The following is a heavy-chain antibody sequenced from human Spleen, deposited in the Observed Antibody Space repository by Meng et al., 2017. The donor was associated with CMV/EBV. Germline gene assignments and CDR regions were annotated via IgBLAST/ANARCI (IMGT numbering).Heavy chain of an antibody. J-gene: IGHJ6*02. CDR3: ARGLVYYYGWNPPYGMDV. CDR2: INHSGST. V-gene: IGHV4-34*01. D-gene: IGHD3-10*01. CDR1: GGSFSGYY. Sequence: SETLSLTCAVYGGSFSGYYWSWIRQPPGKGLEWIGEINHSGSTNYNPSLKSRVTISVDTSKNQFSLNLSSVTAADTAVYFCARGLVYYYGWNPPYGMDVWGQGTTVTVSS.